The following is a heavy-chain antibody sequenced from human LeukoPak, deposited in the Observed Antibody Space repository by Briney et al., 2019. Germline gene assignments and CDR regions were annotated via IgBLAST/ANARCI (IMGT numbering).Heavy chain of an antibody. Sequence: PGGSLRLSCVASGFTVSSNYMSWVRQAPGKGLEGVSVIYSGGSTYYADSVKRRFTISRDNSKNTLYLQMNSLRAEDTAVYYCASGSGSYRTPYYYMDVWGTGTTVTVSS. J-gene: IGHJ6*03. CDR1: GFTVSSNY. D-gene: IGHD3-10*01. CDR2: IYSGGST. CDR3: ASGSGSYRTPYYYMDV. V-gene: IGHV3-53*01.